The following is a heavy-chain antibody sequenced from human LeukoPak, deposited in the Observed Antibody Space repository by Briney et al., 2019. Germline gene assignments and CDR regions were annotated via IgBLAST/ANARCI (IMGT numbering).Heavy chain of an antibody. V-gene: IGHV3-30*18. CDR1: GFTFNMYV. Sequence: PGRSLRLSCAASGFTFNMYVMHWVRQAPGKGLEWVAGISNDGSTKDYADSVKGRFTISRDSSKKSMFLQMNSLRAEDTAVYYCAKAAYCTSTSCHFSGYAQRPLDSWGQGTLVTVSS. J-gene: IGHJ4*02. CDR3: AKAAYCTSTSCHFSGYAQRPLDS. CDR2: ISNDGSTK. D-gene: IGHD2-2*01.